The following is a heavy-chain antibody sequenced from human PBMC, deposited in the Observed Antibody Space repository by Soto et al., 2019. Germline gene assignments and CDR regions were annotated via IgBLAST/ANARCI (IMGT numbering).Heavy chain of an antibody. CDR1: GYTFSSFG. V-gene: IGHV1-18*01. CDR2: VRPDSGNT. D-gene: IGHD2-2*01. CDR3: AGDRSTSDY. J-gene: IGHJ4*02. Sequence: QVQLVQSGDEVKKPGASVRVSCRASGYTFSSFGISWVRQAPGQGLEWMGWVRPDSGNTDYAQKSEGRVTMTADTSTSTAYMERRSLRSDDTAVYYCAGDRSTSDYWGQGTLVTVSS.